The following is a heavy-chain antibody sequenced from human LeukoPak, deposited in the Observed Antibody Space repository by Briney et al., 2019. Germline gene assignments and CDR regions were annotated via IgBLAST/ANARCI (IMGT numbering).Heavy chain of an antibody. Sequence: ASVKVSCKASGYTFTGYYMHWVRQAPGQGLEWMGWINPNSGGTNYAQKVQGGVTMTRDMSTSTVYMELSSLRSDDTAIYYCARDRYCSSNSCFGNLFDYWGQGTLVTVSS. CDR1: GYTFTGYY. CDR2: INPNSGGT. V-gene: IGHV1-2*02. D-gene: IGHD2-2*01. J-gene: IGHJ4*02. CDR3: ARDRYCSSNSCFGNLFDY.